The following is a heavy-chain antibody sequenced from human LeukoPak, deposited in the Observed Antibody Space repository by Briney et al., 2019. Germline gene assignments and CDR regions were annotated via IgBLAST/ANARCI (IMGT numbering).Heavy chain of an antibody. D-gene: IGHD3-10*01. V-gene: IGHV1-2*02. J-gene: IGHJ4*02. CDR1: GYTFTGYY. CDR2: INPNSGVT. Sequence: APVKISCKASGYTFTGYYMHCVRHAPGQGLEWMGWINPNSGVTNYAQKFQGRVTMTRDTSISTAYMELSRLRSDDTAVYYCARERYYGSGRTFDYWGQGTLVTVSS. CDR3: ARERYYGSGRTFDY.